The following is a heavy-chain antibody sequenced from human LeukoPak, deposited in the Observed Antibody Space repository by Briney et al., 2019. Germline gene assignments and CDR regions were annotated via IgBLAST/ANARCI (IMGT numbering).Heavy chain of an antibody. Sequence: SETLSLTCAVYGGSFSAYYWSWIRQPPGKGLEWIGEINHSRSTNYNPSLKSRVTISVDTSKNQFSLKLSTVTAADTAVYYCARGFHSSSFNWFDPWGQGTLVTVSS. CDR3: ARGFHSSSFNWFDP. V-gene: IGHV4-34*01. CDR2: INHSRST. CDR1: GGSFSAYY. J-gene: IGHJ5*02. D-gene: IGHD6-13*01.